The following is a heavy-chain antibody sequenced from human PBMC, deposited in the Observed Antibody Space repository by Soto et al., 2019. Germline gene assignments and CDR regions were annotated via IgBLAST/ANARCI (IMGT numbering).Heavy chain of an antibody. CDR3: ARDPRDLVVVAATNPLPFDY. D-gene: IGHD2-15*01. CDR1: GFTFSSYG. Sequence: GGSLRLSCAASGFTFSSYGMHWVRQAPGKGLEWVAVIWYDGSNKYYADSVKGRFTISRDNSKNTLYLQMNSLRAEDTAVYYCARDPRDLVVVAATNPLPFDYWGQGTLVTVSS. J-gene: IGHJ4*02. V-gene: IGHV3-33*01. CDR2: IWYDGSNK.